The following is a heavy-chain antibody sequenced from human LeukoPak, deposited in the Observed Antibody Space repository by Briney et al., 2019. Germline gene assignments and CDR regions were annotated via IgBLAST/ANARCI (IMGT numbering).Heavy chain of an antibody. CDR1: GDSVSSNSAT. CDR3: ARALDRRFGP. Sequence: PSQTLSLTCAISGDSVSSNSATWNWIRQSPSRGLEWLGRTYYRSKWYNDYAVSVKSRITINVDTSKNQLSLQVNSVTPEDTGIYYCARALDRRFGPWGQGALVTVSS. D-gene: IGHD3-3*02. J-gene: IGHJ5*02. CDR2: TYYRSKWYN. V-gene: IGHV6-1*01.